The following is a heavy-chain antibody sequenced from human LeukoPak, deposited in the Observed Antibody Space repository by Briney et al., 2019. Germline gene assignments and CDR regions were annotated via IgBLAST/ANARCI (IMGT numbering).Heavy chain of an antibody. D-gene: IGHD2-15*01. Sequence: GGSLRLSCAASGFTFSSYSMNWVRQAPGKGVDWVSYISSSSSTIDYADSVKGRFTISRDNAKNSLYLQMNSLRDEDTAVYYCARDARPYCSGGTCYFLYWGQGTLVTVSS. J-gene: IGHJ4*02. CDR1: GFTFSSYS. V-gene: IGHV3-48*02. CDR2: ISSSSSTI. CDR3: ARDARPYCSGGTCYFLY.